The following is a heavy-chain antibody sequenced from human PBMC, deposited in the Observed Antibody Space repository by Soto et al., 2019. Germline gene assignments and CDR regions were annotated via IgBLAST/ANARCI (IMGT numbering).Heavy chain of an antibody. CDR1: GGSISSGGYF. V-gene: IGHV4-30-2*01. CDR2: IYHSGST. CDR3: ARAGSLGALAVDL. J-gene: IGHJ5*02. D-gene: IGHD6-19*01. Sequence: SETLSLTCAVSGGSISSGGYFWSWIRQPPGKGLEWIGYIYHSGSTYYNPSLKSRVTISVDRSKNQFSLKLSSVTAADTAVYYCARAGSLGALAVDLWGQATLV.